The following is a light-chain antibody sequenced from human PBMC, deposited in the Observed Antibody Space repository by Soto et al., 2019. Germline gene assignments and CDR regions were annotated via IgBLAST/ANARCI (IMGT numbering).Light chain of an antibody. CDR1: QSVGSSY. CDR3: QQYGSSRPT. V-gene: IGKV3-20*01. Sequence: EIVLTQSPGTLSLSPWERATLSCRASQSVGSSYLAWYQQEPGQAPRLLIYRASSRATGIPDRFSGSGSGTDFTLTISGLEPEDFAVYYCQQYGSSRPTFGQGTKVDIK. CDR2: RAS. J-gene: IGKJ1*01.